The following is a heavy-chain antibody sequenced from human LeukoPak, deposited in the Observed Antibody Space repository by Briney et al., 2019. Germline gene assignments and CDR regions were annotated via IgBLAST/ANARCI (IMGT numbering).Heavy chain of an antibody. V-gene: IGHV4-4*09. CDR1: GGSITGYY. J-gene: IGHJ4*02. D-gene: IGHD1-26*01. CDR3: ARHKSGSYYTHLDY. CDR2: IYTSGST. Sequence: PSETLSLTCAVYGGSITGYYWSWIRQPPGKGLEWIGYIYTSGSTNYNPSLKSRVTISVDTSKNQFSLKLSSVTAADTAVYYCARHKSGSYYTHLDYWGQGTLVTVSS.